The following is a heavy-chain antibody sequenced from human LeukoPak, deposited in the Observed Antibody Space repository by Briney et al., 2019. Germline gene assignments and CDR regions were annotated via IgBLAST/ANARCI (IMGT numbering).Heavy chain of an antibody. CDR3: ARATAAADDYYGMDV. CDR2: ISSSGSTI. Sequence: GGSLRLSCAASGFTFSEYYMSWIRQAPGKGLEWVSYISSSGSTIYYTDSVKGRFTISRDNAKNSLYLQMNSLRAEDTAVYYCARATAAADDYYGMDVWGRGTTVTVSS. J-gene: IGHJ6*02. CDR1: GFTFSEYY. V-gene: IGHV3-11*01. D-gene: IGHD6-13*01.